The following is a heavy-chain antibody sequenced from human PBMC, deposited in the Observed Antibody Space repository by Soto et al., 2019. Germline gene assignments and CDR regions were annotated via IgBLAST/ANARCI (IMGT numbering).Heavy chain of an antibody. Sequence: QVQLVQSGAEVKKPGSSVKVSCKASGGTFSSYAISWVRQAPGQGLEWMGGIIPIFGTANYAQKFQGRVTITADESTSTAYMELSRLRSEDTAVYYCARDREMATISYYYYYGMDVWGQGTTVTVSS. CDR2: IIPIFGTA. V-gene: IGHV1-69*01. CDR3: ARDREMATISYYYYYGMDV. CDR1: GGTFSSYA. D-gene: IGHD5-12*01. J-gene: IGHJ6*02.